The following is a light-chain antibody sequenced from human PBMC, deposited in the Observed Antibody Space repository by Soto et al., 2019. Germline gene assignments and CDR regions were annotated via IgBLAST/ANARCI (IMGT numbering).Light chain of an antibody. J-gene: IGLJ1*01. CDR1: SSNIGGNS. V-gene: IGLV1-51*01. Sequence: VLTQPPSVSAAPGQKVTISCSGSSSNIGGNSVSWYQQLPGTAPKLLIYDDNKRPSGIPDRFSGSKSGTSATLGITGFQTGDEADYYCGSWDSRLSAYVFGTGTKVTVL. CDR3: GSWDSRLSAYV. CDR2: DDN.